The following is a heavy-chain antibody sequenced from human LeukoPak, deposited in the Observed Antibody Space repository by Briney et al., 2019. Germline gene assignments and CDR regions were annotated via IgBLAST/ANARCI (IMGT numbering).Heavy chain of an antibody. D-gene: IGHD3-10*02. CDR1: GGSISSYY. CDR3: ASSSYYYVGLFDY. J-gene: IGHJ4*02. V-gene: IGHV4-59*01. Sequence: SETLSLTCTVSGGSISSYYWSWLRQPPGKGLEWLGYIYYSGSTNYNPSLKSRVTISVDTSKNQFSLKLSSVTAADTAVYYCASSSYYYVGLFDYWGQGTLVTVSS. CDR2: IYYSGST.